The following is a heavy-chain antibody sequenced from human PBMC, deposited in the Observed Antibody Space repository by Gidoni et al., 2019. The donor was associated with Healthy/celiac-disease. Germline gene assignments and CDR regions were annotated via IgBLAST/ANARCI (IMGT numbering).Heavy chain of an antibody. CDR1: GYTFPSYD. CDR3: ARATGLYCSGGSCYSHNWFDP. CDR2: MNPNSGNT. D-gene: IGHD2-15*01. J-gene: IGHJ5*02. V-gene: IGHV1-8*01. Sequence: QVQLVQSGAEVKKPGASVKVSCKASGYTFPSYDINWVRQATGQGLEWIGWMNPNSGNTGYAQKFQGRVTMTRNTSISTAYMELSSLRSEDTAVYYCARATGLYCSGGSCYSHNWFDPWGQGTLVTVSS.